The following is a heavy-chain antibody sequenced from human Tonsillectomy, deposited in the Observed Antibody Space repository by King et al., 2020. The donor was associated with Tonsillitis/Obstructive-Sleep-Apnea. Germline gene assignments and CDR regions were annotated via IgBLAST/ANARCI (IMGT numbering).Heavy chain of an antibody. CDR1: GYTLTELS. V-gene: IGHV1-24*01. CDR3: ATGPRRSMVQIYYYYMDV. Sequence: QLVQSGAEVRKPGASVKVSCKVSGYTLTELSIHWVRQAPGKGLEWVGGFDPEDGETVYAQKFQGRVTGTEDTSTDTAYMELSSLTSEDTAVYYCATGPRRSMVQIYYYYMDVWGKGTAVTVSS. D-gene: IGHD3-10*01. CDR2: FDPEDGET. J-gene: IGHJ6*03.